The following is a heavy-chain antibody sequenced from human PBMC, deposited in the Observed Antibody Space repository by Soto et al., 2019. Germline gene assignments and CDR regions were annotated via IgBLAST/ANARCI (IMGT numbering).Heavy chain of an antibody. CDR1: GGCISIGDYY. J-gene: IGHJ3*02. CDR3: ARVPLLWFGELNVDDAFDI. CDR2: IYYSGST. Sequence: PAETLSLTCTFCGGCISIGDYYWSWIRQPPGKGLEWIGYIYYSGSTYYNPSLKSRVTISVDTSKNQFSLKLSSVTAADTAVYYCARVPLLWFGELNVDDAFDIWGQGTMVTVSS. D-gene: IGHD3-10*01. V-gene: IGHV4-30-4*01.